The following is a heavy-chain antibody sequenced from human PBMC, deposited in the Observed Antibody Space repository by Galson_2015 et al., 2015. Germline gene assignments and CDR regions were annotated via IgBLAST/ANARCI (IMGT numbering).Heavy chain of an antibody. Sequence: SLRLSCAASGFTFAAYAMYWVRQAPGEGLEWVSGISGSASNTYYADSVKGRFAISRDNSRNTLYLQMNSLRAEDTALYFCAKAYTSGTYYVPFDWYFDLWGRGTLVTVSS. D-gene: IGHD3-10*01. CDR1: GFTFAAYA. J-gene: IGHJ2*01. CDR2: ISGSASNT. V-gene: IGHV3-23*01. CDR3: AKAYTSGTYYVPFDWYFDL.